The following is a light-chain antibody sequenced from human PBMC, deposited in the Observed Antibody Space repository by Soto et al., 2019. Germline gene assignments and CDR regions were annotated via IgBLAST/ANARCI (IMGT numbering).Light chain of an antibody. CDR1: QTVWDNY. CDR3: QNYGRSPPRWT. CDR2: GVS. Sequence: EIVLTQSPGTLSLSPGERATLFCRASQTVWDNYLGWYQQKPGQPPRLLIYGVSSRATGIPDRFSAGGSGTELTLTISRLDPEDFAMYFCQNYGRSPPRWTFGQETKVQIK. V-gene: IGKV3-20*01. J-gene: IGKJ1*01.